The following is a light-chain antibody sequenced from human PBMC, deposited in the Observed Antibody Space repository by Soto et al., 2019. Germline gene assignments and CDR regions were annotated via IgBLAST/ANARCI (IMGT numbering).Light chain of an antibody. CDR1: SSNIGSNT. V-gene: IGLV1-44*01. J-gene: IGLJ3*02. CDR3: AAWDDSLNGPV. Sequence: QLVLTQSPSASGTPGQRVTISCSGSSSNIGSNTVNWYQHLPGTAPNLLIYSSNQRPSGVPDRFSGSKSGTSASLAISGLQSEDEADYYCAAWDDSLNGPVFGGGTKLTVL. CDR2: SSN.